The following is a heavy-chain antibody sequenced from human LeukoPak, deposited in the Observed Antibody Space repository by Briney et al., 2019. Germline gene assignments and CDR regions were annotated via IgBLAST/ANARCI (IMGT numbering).Heavy chain of an antibody. CDR1: GYTLTELS. CDR3: AADSSSLYWVDP. J-gene: IGHJ5*02. CDR2: FDPEDGET. V-gene: IGHV1-24*01. Sequence: AASVKVSCKVSGYTLTELSMHWVRQAPGEGLEWMGGFDPEDGETIYAQKFQGRVTMTEDTSTDTAYMELSSLRSEDTAVYYCAADSSSLYWVDPWGQGTLVTVSS. D-gene: IGHD6-6*01.